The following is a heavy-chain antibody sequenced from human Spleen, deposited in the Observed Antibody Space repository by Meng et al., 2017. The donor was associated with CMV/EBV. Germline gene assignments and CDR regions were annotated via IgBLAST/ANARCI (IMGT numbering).Heavy chain of an antibody. CDR3: ARAVTRRMIVVMTYNWFDP. CDR2: IYYSGST. D-gene: IGHD3-22*01. J-gene: IGHJ5*02. CDR1: GGSVSSGSYY. V-gene: IGHV4-61*01. Sequence: GSLRLSCTVSGGSVSSGSYYWSWIRQPPGKGLEWVGDIYYSGSTNYNPSLKSRVTISVDTSKNQFSLKLSSVTAADTAVYYCARAVTRRMIVVMTYNWFDPWGQGTLVTVSS.